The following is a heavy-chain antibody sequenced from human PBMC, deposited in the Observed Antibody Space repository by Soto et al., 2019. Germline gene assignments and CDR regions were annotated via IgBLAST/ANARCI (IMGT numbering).Heavy chain of an antibody. Sequence: GGSLRLSCAASGVTLNNYSMTCVRQAPGKGLEWVSAISGGGDTTSYADSVKGRFTVSRDGSKNTLYLQMSSLRAEDTALYYCAKGRGGSGSLTPRVDFWGQGTLVTVSS. J-gene: IGHJ4*02. CDR2: ISGGGDTT. CDR1: GVTLNNYS. CDR3: AKGRGGSGSLTPRVDF. V-gene: IGHV3-23*01. D-gene: IGHD3-10*01.